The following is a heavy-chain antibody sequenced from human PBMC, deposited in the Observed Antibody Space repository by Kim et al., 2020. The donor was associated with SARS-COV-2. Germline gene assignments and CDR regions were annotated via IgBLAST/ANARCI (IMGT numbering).Heavy chain of an antibody. Sequence: YADTVKGRFTISRDNAKNSLYLQMNSLRAEDTALYYCAKDKGIAAAATDYWGQGTLVTVSS. V-gene: IGHV3-9*01. D-gene: IGHD6-13*01. J-gene: IGHJ4*02. CDR3: AKDKGIAAAATDY.